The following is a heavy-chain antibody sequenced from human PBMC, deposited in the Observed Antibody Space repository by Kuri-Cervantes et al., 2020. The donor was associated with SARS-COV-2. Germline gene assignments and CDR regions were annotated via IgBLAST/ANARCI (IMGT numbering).Heavy chain of an antibody. CDR3: ARGELGISDY. V-gene: IGHV3-21*05. Sequence: LSLTCAASGFIFSSHSMNWVRQAPGKGLEWVSYISSSSSYIYYADSVKGRFTISRDNAKNSLYLQMNSLRAEDTAVYYCARGELGISDYWGQGTLVTVSS. CDR2: ISSSSSYI. J-gene: IGHJ4*02. CDR1: GFIFSSHS. D-gene: IGHD7-27*01.